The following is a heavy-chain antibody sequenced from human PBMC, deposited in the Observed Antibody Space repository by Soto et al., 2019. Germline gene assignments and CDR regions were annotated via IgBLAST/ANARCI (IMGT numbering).Heavy chain of an antibody. CDR2: INPNSGGT. CDR1: GYTFTRYY. J-gene: IGHJ6*02. Sequence: GASVKVSCKASGYTFTRYYMHWVRQAPGQGLEWMGWINPNSGGTNYAQKFQGWVTMTRDTSISTAYMELSRLRSDDTAVYYCARGYCSGGSCYSEDYYYYGMDVWGQGTTVTVSS. CDR3: ARGYCSGGSCYSEDYYYYGMDV. V-gene: IGHV1-2*04. D-gene: IGHD2-15*01.